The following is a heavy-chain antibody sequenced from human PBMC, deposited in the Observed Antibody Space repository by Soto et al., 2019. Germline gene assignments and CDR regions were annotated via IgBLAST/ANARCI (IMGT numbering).Heavy chain of an antibody. D-gene: IGHD3-3*01. V-gene: IGHV1-8*01. CDR3: ARGGPRFGVVTPIYYYYYMDV. J-gene: IGHJ6*03. Sequence: GESLKISCKASGYTFTSYDINWVRQATGQGLEWMGWMNPNSGNTGYAQKFQGRVTMTRNTSISTAYMELSSLRSEDTAVYYCARGGPRFGVVTPIYYYYYMDVWGKGTTVTVSS. CDR1: GYTFTSYD. CDR2: MNPNSGNT.